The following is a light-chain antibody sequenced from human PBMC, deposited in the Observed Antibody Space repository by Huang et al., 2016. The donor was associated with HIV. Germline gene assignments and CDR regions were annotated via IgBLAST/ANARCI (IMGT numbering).Light chain of an antibody. Sequence: EIVMTQSPGPLSVSPGERATLSCSASQGVVKTVAWSQQKPGQTPRRLIHGASTRATGIPARFSGSASGTEFTRTISSLQTEDFAIYYCQQYNNWPPWTFGQGT. CDR2: GAS. J-gene: IGKJ1*01. V-gene: IGKV3D-15*01. CDR1: QGVVKT. CDR3: QQYNNWPPWT.